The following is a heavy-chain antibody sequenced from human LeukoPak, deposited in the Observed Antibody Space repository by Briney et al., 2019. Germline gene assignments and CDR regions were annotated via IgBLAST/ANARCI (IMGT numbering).Heavy chain of an antibody. CDR1: RFTFSSYS. J-gene: IGHJ4*02. D-gene: IGHD3-3*01. Sequence: GGSLRLSCAASRFTFSSYSMNWVRQAPGKGLEWVSSISSSSSYIYYADSVKGRFTISRDSAKNSLYLQMNSLRAEDTAVYYCARASGSGYYDYWGQGTLVTVSS. V-gene: IGHV3-21*01. CDR3: ARASGSGYYDY. CDR2: ISSSSSYI.